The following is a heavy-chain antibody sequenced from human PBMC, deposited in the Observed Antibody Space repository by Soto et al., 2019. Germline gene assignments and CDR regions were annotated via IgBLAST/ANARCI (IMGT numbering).Heavy chain of an antibody. Sequence: GASVKVSCKASGYTFTGYYMHWVRQAPGQGLEWMGWINPNSGGTNYAQKFQGWVTMTRDTSISTAYMELSRLRSDDTAVYYCARDPNGHFDWLGYGIGIHLDYWGQGTLVTVSS. V-gene: IGHV1-2*04. CDR2: INPNSGGT. D-gene: IGHD3-9*01. CDR3: ARDPNGHFDWLGYGIGIHLDY. CDR1: GYTFTGYY. J-gene: IGHJ4*02.